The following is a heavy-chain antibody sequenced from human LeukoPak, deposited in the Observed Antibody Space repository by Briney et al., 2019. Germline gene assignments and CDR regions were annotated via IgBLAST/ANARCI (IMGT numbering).Heavy chain of an antibody. D-gene: IGHD3-22*01. J-gene: IGHJ1*01. CDR2: INPSGGST. CDR1: GYTFTSYY. Sequence: ASVKVSCKASGYTFTSYYMHWVRQAPRQGLEWMGIINPSGGSTSYAQKFQGRVTMTRDMSTSTVYMELSSLRSEDTAVYYCARAPRTTDSSAYYGYWGHGTLVNVSS. V-gene: IGHV1-46*01. CDR3: ARAPRTTDSSAYYGY.